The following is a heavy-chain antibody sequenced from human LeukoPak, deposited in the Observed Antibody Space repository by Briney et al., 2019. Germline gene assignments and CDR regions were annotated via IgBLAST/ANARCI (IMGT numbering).Heavy chain of an antibody. Sequence: SETLSLTCTVSGGSISSGGYYWSWIRQHPGKGLEWIGYIYYSGSTYYNPSLKSRVTISVDTSKNQFSLKLSSVTAADTAVYYCARHPRWAARLFGMDVWGQGTTVTVSS. CDR2: IYYSGST. D-gene: IGHD6-6*01. CDR1: GGSISSGGYY. V-gene: IGHV4-31*03. CDR3: ARHPRWAARLFGMDV. J-gene: IGHJ6*02.